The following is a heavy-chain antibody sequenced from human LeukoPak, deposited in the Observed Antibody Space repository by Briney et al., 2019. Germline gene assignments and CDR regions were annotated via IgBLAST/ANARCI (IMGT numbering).Heavy chain of an antibody. CDR2: IIPIFGTA. J-gene: IGHJ4*02. Sequence: TVKVSCKASGGTFSSYAISWVRQAPGQGLECMGGIIPIFGTANYAQKFQGRVTITADESTSTAYMELSSLRPEDTAVYYCSRYYYDSSGYIDYWGQGTLVTVSS. V-gene: IGHV1-69*13. CDR3: SRYYYDSSGYIDY. D-gene: IGHD3-22*01. CDR1: GGTFSSYA.